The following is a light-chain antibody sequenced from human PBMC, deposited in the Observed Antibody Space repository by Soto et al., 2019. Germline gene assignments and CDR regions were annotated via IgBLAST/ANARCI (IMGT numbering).Light chain of an antibody. CDR1: SSDVGAYKY. J-gene: IGLJ3*02. CDR3: TSYVGSNIWV. CDR2: EVS. Sequence: QSVLTQPPSAPGSPGQSVTISCTGTSSDVGAYKYVSWYQQYPGKAPKPMIYEVSKRPSGVPDRFSGSKSGNTASLTVSGLQAEDDAYYYCTSYVGSNIWVFGGGTQLTVL. V-gene: IGLV2-8*01.